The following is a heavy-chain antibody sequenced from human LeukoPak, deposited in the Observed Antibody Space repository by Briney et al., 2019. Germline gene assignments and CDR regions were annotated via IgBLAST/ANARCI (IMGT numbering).Heavy chain of an antibody. Sequence: GGSLRLSCTTSFSVSSKYMSWVRQAPGKGLEWVSGISGSAGSTDYADSVEGRFTISRDNSKNTLYLQMNSLRAEDTAVYYCAKDLWGFVEVAAILDYWGQGTLVTVSS. CDR1: FSVSSKY. J-gene: IGHJ4*02. CDR2: ISGSAGST. CDR3: AKDLWGFVEVAAILDY. V-gene: IGHV3-23*01. D-gene: IGHD2-15*01.